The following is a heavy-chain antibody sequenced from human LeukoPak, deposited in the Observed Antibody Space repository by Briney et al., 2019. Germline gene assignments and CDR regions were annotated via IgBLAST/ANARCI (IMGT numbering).Heavy chain of an antibody. CDR3: AKEALVGATHLYYFDY. CDR1: GFTFSSYS. J-gene: IGHJ4*02. D-gene: IGHD1-26*01. Sequence: GGSLRLSCAASGFTFSSYSMNWVRQAPGKGLEWVSSISSSSSYIYYADSVKGRFTISRDNAKNSLYLQMNSLRAEDTAVYYCAKEALVGATHLYYFDYWGQGTLVTVSS. CDR2: ISSSSSYI. V-gene: IGHV3-21*04.